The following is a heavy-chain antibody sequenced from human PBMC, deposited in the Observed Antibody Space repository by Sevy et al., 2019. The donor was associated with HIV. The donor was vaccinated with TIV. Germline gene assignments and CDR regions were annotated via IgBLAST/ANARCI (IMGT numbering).Heavy chain of an antibody. J-gene: IGHJ6*02. V-gene: IGHV3-23*01. Sequence: GGSLRLSCSASEFTFSSYAMSWVRQAPGKGLVWVSSISGSGRFTYYADFVEGRFIISRDNSKNTLSVQMNSLRAEDTAVYYCAKRFCSGATCPRDYYYYGMDVWGQGTTVTVSS. CDR3: AKRFCSGATCPRDYYYYGMDV. CDR1: EFTFSSYA. D-gene: IGHD2-15*01. CDR2: ISGSGRFT.